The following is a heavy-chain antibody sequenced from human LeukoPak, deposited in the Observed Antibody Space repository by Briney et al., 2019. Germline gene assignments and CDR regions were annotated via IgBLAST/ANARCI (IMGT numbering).Heavy chain of an antibody. D-gene: IGHD2-21*02. CDR2: ISYDGSNK. V-gene: IGHV3-30*04. CDR1: GFTFSSYA. CDR3: VVTRDAFDI. J-gene: IGHJ3*02. Sequence: PGRSLRLSCAASGFTFSSYAMHWVRQAPGKGLEWVAVISYDGSNKYYADSVKGRFTISRDNSKNTLYLQMNSLRAEDTAVYYCVVTRDAFDIWGQGTMVTVSS.